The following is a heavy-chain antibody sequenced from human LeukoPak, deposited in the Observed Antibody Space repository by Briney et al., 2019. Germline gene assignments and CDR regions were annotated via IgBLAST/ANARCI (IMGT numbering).Heavy chain of an antibody. Sequence: SVRVSCKDCGGSFSSYGINGVRQAPGKGLEWMGRIVPIFGTTNYAQNFEGNVTITADKFTNTAYMELSSLSSEDTAVYYCARDTQGSPPVRGVILDDWGQGTLVTVSS. CDR1: GGSFSSYG. J-gene: IGHJ4*02. V-gene: IGHV1-69*06. D-gene: IGHD3-10*01. CDR3: ARDTQGSPPVRGVILDD. CDR2: IVPIFGTT.